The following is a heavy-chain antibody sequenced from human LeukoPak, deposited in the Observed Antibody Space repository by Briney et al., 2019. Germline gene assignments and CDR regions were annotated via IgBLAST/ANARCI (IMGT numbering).Heavy chain of an antibody. CDR3: ARGPGRGFDI. Sequence: SVKVSCKASGGTFRSYTISWVRQAPGQGLEWVGGIIVIFGTANYAQKFQGRVTITADESTSTAYMELSSLRSEDTAVYYCARGPGRGFDIWGQGTMVTVSS. J-gene: IGHJ3*02. D-gene: IGHD7-27*01. V-gene: IGHV1-69*13. CDR1: GGTFRSYT. CDR2: IIVIFGTA.